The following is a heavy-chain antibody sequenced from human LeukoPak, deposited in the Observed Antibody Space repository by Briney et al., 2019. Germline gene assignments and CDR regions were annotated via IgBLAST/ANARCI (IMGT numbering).Heavy chain of an antibody. CDR3: ASILRTYYYDTSAGGFDI. J-gene: IGHJ3*02. V-gene: IGHV3-74*01. CDR1: GFTFSSYW. Sequence: VGSLRLSCAASGFTFSSYWMHWVRQAPGKGLVWVSRINSDGSSTSYADSVKGRFTISRDNAKNTLYLQMNSLRAEDTAVYYCASILRTYYYDTSAGGFDIWGQGTMVTVSS. CDR2: INSDGSST. D-gene: IGHD3-22*01.